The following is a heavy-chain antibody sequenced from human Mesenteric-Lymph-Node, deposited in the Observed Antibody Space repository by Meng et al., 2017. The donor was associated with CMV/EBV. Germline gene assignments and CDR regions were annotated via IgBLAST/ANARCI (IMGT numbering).Heavy chain of an antibody. CDR1: GFTFSSYW. Sequence: GESLKISCAASGFTFSSYWMHWVRQAPGKGLVWVSRINSDGSSTSYADSVKGRFTISRDNAKNTLYLQMNSLRAGDTAVYYCAKCTVTTCLYQYGMDVWGQGTTVTVSS. J-gene: IGHJ6*02. D-gene: IGHD4-17*01. CDR3: AKCTVTTCLYQYGMDV. CDR2: INSDGSST. V-gene: IGHV3-74*01.